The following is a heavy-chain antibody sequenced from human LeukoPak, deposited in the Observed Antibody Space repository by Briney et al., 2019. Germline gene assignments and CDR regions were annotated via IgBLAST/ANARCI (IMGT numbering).Heavy chain of an antibody. D-gene: IGHD6-13*01. CDR1: GGSISSDH. CDR2: ISYSGVT. J-gene: IGHJ4*02. CDR3: ASHSSSWLRFDY. V-gene: IGHV4-59*08. Sequence: SETLSLTCTVSGGSISSDHWSWIRQPPGKGLEWIGYISYSGVTNYNPSLKSRVTMSVDTSKSQFSLKLSSVTAADTAVYYCASHSSSWLRFDYWGQGTLVTVSS.